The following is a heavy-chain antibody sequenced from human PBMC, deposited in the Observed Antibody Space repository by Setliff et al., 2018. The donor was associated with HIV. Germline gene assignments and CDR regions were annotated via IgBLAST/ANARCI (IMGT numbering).Heavy chain of an antibody. CDR2: VSSRGDT. J-gene: IGHJ6*03. CDR3: ARQGGYSGYGFYYYYYYMDV. D-gene: IGHD5-12*01. CDR1: DSGTYY. Sequence: LSLTCTVSDSGTYYWSWIRQPAGKGLEWIGRVSSRGDTNYNPSLKSRVTMSVDTSKNQFSLKLTSVTASDTAVYYCARQGGYSGYGFYYYYYYMDVWGKGTTVTVSS. V-gene: IGHV4-61*02.